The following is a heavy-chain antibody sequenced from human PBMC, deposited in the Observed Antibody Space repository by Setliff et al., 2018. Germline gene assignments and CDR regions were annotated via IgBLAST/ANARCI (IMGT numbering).Heavy chain of an antibody. D-gene: IGHD7-27*01. J-gene: IGHJ4*02. Sequence: GGSLRLSCAASGFTFSSYWMHWVRQAPGKGLVWVSRITPGGSSTSYADSVKGRFTISRDYSKNTLYLQMNSLRAEDTAVYYCVRDLHWGFDYWGLGTLVTVSS. CDR1: GFTFSSYW. CDR2: ITPGGSST. CDR3: VRDLHWGFDY. V-gene: IGHV3-74*01.